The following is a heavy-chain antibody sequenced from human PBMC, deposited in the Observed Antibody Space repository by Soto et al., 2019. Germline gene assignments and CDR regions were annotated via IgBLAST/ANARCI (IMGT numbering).Heavy chain of an antibody. CDR2: INPNNGGT. D-gene: IGHD3-3*02. Sequence: ASVKVSCKASGYTFTGYYMHWVRQAPGQGREWMGWINPNNGGTNYAQNIQGRVTMTRDTSMSTAYMELRRLRSDDSAVYYCAREAGPILYYFDYWGQGTLVTVSS. CDR3: AREAGPILYYFDY. CDR1: GYTFTGYY. J-gene: IGHJ4*02. V-gene: IGHV1-2*02.